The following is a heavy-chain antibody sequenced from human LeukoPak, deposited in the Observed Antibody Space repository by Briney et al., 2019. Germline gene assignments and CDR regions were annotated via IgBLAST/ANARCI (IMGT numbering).Heavy chain of an antibody. CDR1: GGTFSSYA. D-gene: IGHD1-1*01. CDR2: IIPIFGTA. Sequence: ASVKVSCKASGGTFSSYAISWVRQAPGQGLEWMGGIIPIFGTANYAQKFQGRVTMTRNTSISTAYMELSSLRSEDTATYYCAREFNNSGSGFDPWGQGTLVTVSS. J-gene: IGHJ5*02. CDR3: AREFNNSGSGFDP. V-gene: IGHV1-69*05.